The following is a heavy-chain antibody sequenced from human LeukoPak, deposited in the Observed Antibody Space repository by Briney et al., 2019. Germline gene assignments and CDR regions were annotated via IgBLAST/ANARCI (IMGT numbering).Heavy chain of an antibody. CDR3: ARGVSEFDY. CDR1: GFTFSNYR. J-gene: IGHJ4*02. CDR2: ISSSGSSAAGYI. D-gene: IGHD3-10*01. V-gene: IGHV3-21*01. Sequence: GGSLRLSCAASGFTFSNYRMVWVRQAPGKGLEWVSSISSSGSSAAGYIYYADSVRGRFTISRDNTKNSLSLQMNSLRDEDTAVYYCARGVSEFDYWGQGTLVTVSS.